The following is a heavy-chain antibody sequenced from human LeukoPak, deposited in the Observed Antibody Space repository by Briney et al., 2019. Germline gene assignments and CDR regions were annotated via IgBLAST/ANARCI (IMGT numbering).Heavy chain of an antibody. V-gene: IGHV1-69*05. Sequence: SVKVSCKASGGTFSSYAISWVRQAPGQGLEWMGGIIPIFGTANYAKKFQGRVTITTDESTSTAYMELSSLRSEDTAVYYCASYYYGSGNSFHYWGQGTLVTVSS. CDR3: ASYYYGSGNSFHY. CDR1: GGTFSSYA. CDR2: IIPIFGTA. D-gene: IGHD3-10*01. J-gene: IGHJ4*02.